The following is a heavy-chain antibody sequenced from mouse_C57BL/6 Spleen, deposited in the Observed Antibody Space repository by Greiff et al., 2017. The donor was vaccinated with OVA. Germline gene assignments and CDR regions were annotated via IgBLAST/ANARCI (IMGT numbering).Heavy chain of an antibody. J-gene: IGHJ4*01. Sequence: VQLQQSGAELVKPGASVKMSCKASGYTFTSYWITWVKQRPGQGLEWIGDIYPGSGSTNYNEKFKSKATLTVDTSSSTAYMQLSSLTSEDSAVYYCARDYGSSPDAMDYWGQGTSVTVSS. V-gene: IGHV1-55*01. D-gene: IGHD1-1*01. CDR2: IYPGSGST. CDR1: GYTFTSYW. CDR3: ARDYGSSPDAMDY.